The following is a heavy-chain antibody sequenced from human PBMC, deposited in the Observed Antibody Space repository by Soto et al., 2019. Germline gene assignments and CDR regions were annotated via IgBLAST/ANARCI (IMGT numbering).Heavy chain of an antibody. CDR3: ARGMMVRGGIGFYY. D-gene: IGHD3-10*01. CDR2: IFSNDEK. CDR1: GFSLSNARMG. Sequence: QVTLKESGPVLVKPTETLTLTCTVSGFSLSNARMGVSWIRQPPGKALEWLAHIFSNDEKSYSTSLKSRLTNSKDTSKSGVGHPMTNMEPVETATYYCARGMMVRGGIGFYYWGPGTLVTVSS. J-gene: IGHJ4*02. V-gene: IGHV2-26*01.